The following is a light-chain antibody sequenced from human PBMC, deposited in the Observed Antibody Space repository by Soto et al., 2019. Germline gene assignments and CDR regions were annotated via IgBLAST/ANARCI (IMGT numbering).Light chain of an antibody. CDR2: EVT. J-gene: IGLJ1*01. CDR3: SSHTSGSTRV. Sequence: QSVLTQPASVSGSPGQSIAISCTGTLSKVGGYDYVSWYQQHPDKATKLMIYEVTKRPSGVSNRFSGSKSGNTASLTISGLQPEDEADYYCSSHTSGSTRVFGSGTKVTVL. CDR1: LSKVGGYDY. V-gene: IGLV2-14*01.